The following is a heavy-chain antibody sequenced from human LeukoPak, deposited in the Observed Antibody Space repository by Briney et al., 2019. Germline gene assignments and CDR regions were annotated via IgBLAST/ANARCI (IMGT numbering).Heavy chain of an antibody. D-gene: IGHD1-26*01. CDR3: AGAPVEWELLQDYYGMDV. V-gene: IGHV4-61*01. J-gene: IGHJ6*02. CDR2: IYYSGST. CDR1: GGSVSSGSYY. Sequence: SETLSLTCTVSGGSVSSGSYYWSWIRQPPGKGLEWIGYIYYSGSTNYNPSLKSRVTISVDASKNQFSLKLSSVTAADTAVYYCAGAPVEWELLQDYYGMDVWGQGTTVTVSS.